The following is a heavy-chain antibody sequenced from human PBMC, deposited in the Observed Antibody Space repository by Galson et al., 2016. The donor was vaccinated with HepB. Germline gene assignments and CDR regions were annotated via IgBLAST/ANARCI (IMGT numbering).Heavy chain of an antibody. V-gene: IGHV3-30*18. CDR2: ISYDGSNK. Sequence: SLRLSCAASGFTFSTYGMHWVRQAPGTGLAWVAVISYDGSNKKYAASVKGRFTIARDTSKNTLYLQMNSLTAEDTAVYFCAKDGYRGSYRDYYGMDVWGQGTTVTVSS. J-gene: IGHJ6*02. D-gene: IGHD1-26*01. CDR3: AKDGYRGSYRDYYGMDV. CDR1: GFTFSTYG.